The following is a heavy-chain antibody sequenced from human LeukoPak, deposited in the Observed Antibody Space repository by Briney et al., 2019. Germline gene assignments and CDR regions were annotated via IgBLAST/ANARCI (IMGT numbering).Heavy chain of an antibody. D-gene: IGHD4-17*01. CDR1: VFTVSSNY. V-gene: IGHV3-23*01. J-gene: IGHJ4*02. CDR2: ISGSGGST. CDR3: AKDPDDYGDYADY. Sequence: GSLRLSCEASVFTVSSNYMSWVRQAPGKGLEWASTISGSGGSTYYADSVKGRFTISRDNSKNTLYLQMNSLRAEDTAVYYCAKDPDDYGDYADYWGQGSLVTVSS.